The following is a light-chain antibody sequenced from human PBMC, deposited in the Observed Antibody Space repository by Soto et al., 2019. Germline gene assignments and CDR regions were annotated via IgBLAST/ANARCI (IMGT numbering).Light chain of an antibody. V-gene: IGLV2-14*01. CDR3: SSYTSSSTLEGV. CDR2: DVS. Sequence: QSALTQPASVSRSPGQSITISCTGTSSDVGGYNYVSWYQQHPGKAPKLMIYDVSNRPSGVSNRFSGSKSGNTASLTISGLQAEDEADYYCSSYTSSSTLEGVFGTGTKLTV. J-gene: IGLJ1*01. CDR1: SSDVGGYNY.